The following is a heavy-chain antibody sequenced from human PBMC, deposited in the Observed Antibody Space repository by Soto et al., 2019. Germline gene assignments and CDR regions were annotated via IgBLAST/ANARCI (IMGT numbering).Heavy chain of an antibody. D-gene: IGHD1-20*01. CDR2: INRSGST. J-gene: IGHJ4*02. CDR1: GGSFSGYY. Sequence: QVQLQQWGAGLLKPSETLSLTCAVYGGSFSGYYWTWIRQPPGKGLEWIGEINRSGSTNYKPSPRGRATISVDTSKNQVSLKVSSVTAADTAVYYCARGRTLITGTSLDYWGQGTLVTVSS. V-gene: IGHV4-34*01. CDR3: ARGRTLITGTSLDY.